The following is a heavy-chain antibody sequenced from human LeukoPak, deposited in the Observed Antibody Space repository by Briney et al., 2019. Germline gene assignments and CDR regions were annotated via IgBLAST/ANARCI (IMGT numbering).Heavy chain of an antibody. J-gene: IGHJ4*01. D-gene: IGHD2-21*02. Sequence: GRSLRLSCAASGFTSSRFGMHWVRQAPGKGLEWEAVIWFDGSSTYYADSVKGRFTISRDNSKNMLYLQMNSLRVEDTGVYFCARDSAPYCGGDCYFDYWGHGTLVTVSS. CDR2: IWFDGSST. V-gene: IGHV3-33*01. CDR3: ARDSAPYCGGDCYFDY. CDR1: GFTSSRFG.